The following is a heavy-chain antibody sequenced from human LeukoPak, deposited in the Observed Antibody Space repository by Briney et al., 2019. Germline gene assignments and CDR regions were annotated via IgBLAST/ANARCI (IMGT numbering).Heavy chain of an antibody. D-gene: IGHD6-6*01. CDR3: TRGLSIATRPAYYFDY. CDR1: GHTFTDYY. V-gene: IGHV1-2*02. CDR2: INPNSGGT. Sequence: GASVKVSCKASGHTFTDYYMHWVRPAPGQGFEWMGWINPNSGGTNYAQKSQGRVTMTRDTSISTAYMELTSLRSDDTAVYYCTRGLSIATRPAYYFDYWGQGTLVTVSS. J-gene: IGHJ4*02.